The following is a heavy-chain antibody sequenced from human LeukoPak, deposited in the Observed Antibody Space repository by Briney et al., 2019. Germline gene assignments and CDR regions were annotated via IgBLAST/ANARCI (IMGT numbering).Heavy chain of an antibody. V-gene: IGHV3-21*01. D-gene: IGHD2-21*01. Sequence: GGPLRFSCAASGFTFSSYSVNCVRQAPGKGLAWVSSISSSGSYIYYADSVKGRFTFSRDNAKNSLYLQMNSLRAEDAAVYYCLRGDVRDYWGHGTLVTVSS. CDR1: GFTFSSYS. J-gene: IGHJ4*01. CDR3: LRGDVRDY. CDR2: ISSSGSYI.